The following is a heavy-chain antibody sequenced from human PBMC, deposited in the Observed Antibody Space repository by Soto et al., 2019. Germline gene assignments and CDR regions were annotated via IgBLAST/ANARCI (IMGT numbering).Heavy chain of an antibody. D-gene: IGHD3-22*01. CDR2: IYYSGST. V-gene: IGHV4-31*03. CDR1: GGSISSGGYY. Sequence: SETLSLTCTVSGGSISSGGYYWSWIRQHPGKGLEWIGYIYYSGSTYYNPSLKSRVTISVDTSKNQFSLKLSSVTAADTAVYYCARVDNYYDSSGYYADYWGQGXLVTVSS. CDR3: ARVDNYYDSSGYYADY. J-gene: IGHJ4*02.